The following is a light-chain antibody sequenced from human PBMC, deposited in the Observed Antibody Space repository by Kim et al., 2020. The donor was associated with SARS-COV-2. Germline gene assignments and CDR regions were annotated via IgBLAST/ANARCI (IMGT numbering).Light chain of an antibody. CDR3: CSSTAHYTPYV. J-gene: IGLJ1*01. CDR2: PVI. CDR1: RSSVSDYKH. V-gene: IGLV2-11*01. Sequence: QSVTSASTEARSSVSDYKHVSWYHRHPGKAHKPLIPPVIERPSGVPDRFSGSKSGHTASLTISGLQTEAEADYYCCSSTAHYTPYVFGSGTKVTVL.